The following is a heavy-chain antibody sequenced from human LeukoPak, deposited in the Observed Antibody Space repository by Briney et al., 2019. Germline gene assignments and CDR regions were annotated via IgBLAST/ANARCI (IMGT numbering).Heavy chain of an antibody. D-gene: IGHD3-10*01. CDR2: IFSGGST. CDR3: LWFGSGGFDY. V-gene: IGHV3-53*01. Sequence: GGSLRLSCAASGFSDSFNYMTWVRQAPGKGLEWVSVIFSGGSTYYADSVKGRFTITRDNSKNTLYLQMNSLRAEDTAVYYCLWFGSGGFDYWGQGTLVTVSS. CDR1: GFSDSFNY. J-gene: IGHJ4*02.